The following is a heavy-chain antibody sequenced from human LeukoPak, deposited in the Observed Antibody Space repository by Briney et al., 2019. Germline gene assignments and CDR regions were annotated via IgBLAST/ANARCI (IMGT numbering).Heavy chain of an antibody. V-gene: IGHV3-9*01. CDR2: ISWNSGSI. Sequence: GGSLRLSCAASRFTFDDYAMHWVRQAPGKGLEWVSGISWNSGSIGYADSVKGRFTISRDNAKNSLYLQMNSLRAEDTALYYCAKDRSWGYSSGDFDYWGQGTLVTVSS. D-gene: IGHD6-19*01. CDR1: RFTFDDYA. CDR3: AKDRSWGYSSGDFDY. J-gene: IGHJ4*02.